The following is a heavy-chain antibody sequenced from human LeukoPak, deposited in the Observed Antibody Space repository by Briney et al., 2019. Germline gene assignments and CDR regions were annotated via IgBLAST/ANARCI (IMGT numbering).Heavy chain of an antibody. CDR1: GGSISSSSYY. CDR2: IYYSGST. J-gene: IGHJ4*02. Sequence: SETLSLTCTVSGGSISSSSYYWGWIRQPPGKGLEWIGSIYYSGSTYYNPSLKSRVTISVDTSKNQFSLKLSSVTAADTAVYYCARGDSSGYFHYYFDYWGQGTLVTVSS. V-gene: IGHV4-39*07. D-gene: IGHD3-22*01. CDR3: ARGDSSGYFHYYFDY.